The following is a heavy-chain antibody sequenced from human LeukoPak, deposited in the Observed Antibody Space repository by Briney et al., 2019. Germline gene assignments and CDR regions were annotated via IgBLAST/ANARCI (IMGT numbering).Heavy chain of an antibody. Sequence: GESLKISCKGSGYSFTSYWIGWVRQMPGKGLEWMGVIYPDDSDTTYSPSFQGQVTLSADNSISTAYLQWSSLKASDSAIYFCARVSYGGDAFDIWGQGTLVTVSA. CDR2: IYPDDSDT. CDR1: GYSFTSYW. J-gene: IGHJ3*02. D-gene: IGHD3-10*01. V-gene: IGHV5-51*01. CDR3: ARVSYGGDAFDI.